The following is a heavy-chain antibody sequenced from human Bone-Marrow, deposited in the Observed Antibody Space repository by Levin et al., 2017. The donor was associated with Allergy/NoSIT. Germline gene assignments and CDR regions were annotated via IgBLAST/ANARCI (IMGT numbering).Heavy chain of an antibody. Sequence: GGSLRLSFAASGFVVTRNHMSWVRQAPGKGLEWLSVTYSGGTTYYRDSVKGRFTVARDNSKNTLYLQMKSLRAEDTAIYYCARDNFDTPGELDYWGQGTLVTVSS. V-gene: IGHV3-53*01. J-gene: IGHJ4*02. CDR3: ARDNFDTPGELDY. D-gene: IGHD1-20*01. CDR1: GFVVTRNH. CDR2: TYSGGTT.